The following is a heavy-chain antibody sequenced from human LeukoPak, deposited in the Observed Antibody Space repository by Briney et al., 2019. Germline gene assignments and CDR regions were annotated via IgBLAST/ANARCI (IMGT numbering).Heavy chain of an antibody. CDR1: GFIFSRYG. J-gene: IGHJ4*02. Sequence: PGGSLRLSCPASGFIFSRYGVHWGRQGPGKGLEYVSAINYNGDSTYYADSVKGRFTISRDNSNNTLFLQMSSLRPEDTAVYYCVRTDCGGDCYSRYWGRGTLVIVSS. CDR3: VRTDCGGDCYSRY. V-gene: IGHV3-64D*06. D-gene: IGHD2-21*02. CDR2: INYNGDST.